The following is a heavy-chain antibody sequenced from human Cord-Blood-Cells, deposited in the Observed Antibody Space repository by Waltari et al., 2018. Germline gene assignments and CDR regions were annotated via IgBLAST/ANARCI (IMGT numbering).Heavy chain of an antibody. D-gene: IGHD3-3*01. V-gene: IGHV4-39*01. J-gene: IGHJ5*02. CDR2: IYYSGST. CDR1: GGSISSSSYY. Sequence: QLQLQESGPGLVKPSETLSLTCTVSGGSISSSSYYWGWIRQHPGKGLEWIGSIYYSGSTYYNPSLKSRVTISVDTSKNQFSRKLSSVTAADTAVYYCARSYYDFWSGYRYYNWFDPWGQGTLVTVSS. CDR3: ARSYYDFWSGYRYYNWFDP.